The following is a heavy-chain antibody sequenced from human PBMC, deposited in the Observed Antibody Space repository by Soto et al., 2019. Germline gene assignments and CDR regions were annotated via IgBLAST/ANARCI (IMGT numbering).Heavy chain of an antibody. J-gene: IGHJ4*02. CDR1: GYSISSGYY. V-gene: IGHV4-38-2*01. D-gene: IGHD2-2*01. CDR3: ASVVPAATSPFDY. CDR2: IYHSGST. Sequence: SETLSLTCAVSGYSISSGYYWGWIRQPPGKGLEWIGSIYHSGSTYYNPSLKSRVTISVDTSKNQFSLKLSSVTAADTAVYYCASVVPAATSPFDYWGQGTLVTVSS.